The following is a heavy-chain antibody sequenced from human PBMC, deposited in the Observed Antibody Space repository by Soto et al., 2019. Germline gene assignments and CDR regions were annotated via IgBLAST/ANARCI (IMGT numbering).Heavy chain of an antibody. J-gene: IGHJ6*02. CDR2: ISGSADST. V-gene: IGHV3-23*01. CDR3: AKRGQSRCVTTAV. CDR1: GFTFRSYA. D-gene: IGHD4-17*01. Sequence: EVQMLESGGGLVQPGGSLRLSCAASGFTFRSYATNWVRQAPGKGLEWVSTISGSADSTYYADSVKGRFTISRDHYKIPLSPQTNSLRAEATATSYCAKRGQSRCVTTAVWGQATTGIVSS.